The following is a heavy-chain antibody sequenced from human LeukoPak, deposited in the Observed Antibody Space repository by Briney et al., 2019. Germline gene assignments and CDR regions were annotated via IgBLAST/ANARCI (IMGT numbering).Heavy chain of an antibody. D-gene: IGHD3-3*01. CDR3: ARDRDPYYDFWSDYPTGAFDI. CDR1: GFIFTDYG. V-gene: IGHV3-30*02. Sequence: GGSLRLSCAASGFIFTDYGMHWVRQAPGKGLEWLTFIRYDGSDKYYADSVKGRFTISRDNSKNTLYLQMNSLRAEDTAVYYCARDRDPYYDFWSDYPTGAFDIWGQGTMVTVSS. J-gene: IGHJ3*02. CDR2: IRYDGSDK.